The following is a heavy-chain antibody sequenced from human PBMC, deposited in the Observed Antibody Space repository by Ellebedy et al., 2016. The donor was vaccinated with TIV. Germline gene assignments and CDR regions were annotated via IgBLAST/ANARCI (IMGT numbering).Heavy chain of an antibody. J-gene: IGHJ5*01. CDR3: ARHAVAVPPWFDS. Sequence: SETLSLTCSVAGGSITNHFWSWIRQAPGKGLEWIGFIYGTGGTNYSPSLRSRATISADTSKNQFSLRLRSVTATDTAVYYCARHAVAVPPWFDSWGQGTRVTVSS. CDR1: GGSITNHF. CDR2: IYGTGGT. D-gene: IGHD2-2*01. V-gene: IGHV4-59*08.